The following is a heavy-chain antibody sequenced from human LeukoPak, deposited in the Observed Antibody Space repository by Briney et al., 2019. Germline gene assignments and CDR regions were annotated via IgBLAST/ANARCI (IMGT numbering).Heavy chain of an antibody. V-gene: IGHV3-23*01. J-gene: IGHJ4*02. D-gene: IGHD5-24*01. CDR2: ISGSGGST. Sequence: GGSLRLSCAASGFTFSDYYMSWIRQAPGEGPEWVSAISGSGGSTYYADSVKGRFTIFRDNSKSTLYLQMNTLRAEDTAVYYCAKDPRGEMATTFDCWGQGTLVTVSS. CDR1: GFTFSDYY. CDR3: AKDPRGEMATTFDC.